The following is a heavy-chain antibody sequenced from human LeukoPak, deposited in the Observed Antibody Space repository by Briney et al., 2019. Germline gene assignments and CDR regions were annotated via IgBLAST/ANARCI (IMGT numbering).Heavy chain of an antibody. J-gene: IGHJ4*02. V-gene: IGHV3-73*01. CDR3: TRRHYGDYVVDN. D-gene: IGHD4-17*01. CDR2: IRSKAHRYAT. Sequence: GGSLRLSCATSWFTFNGSALHWVRQASGQGLEWVGRIRSKAHRYATAYAASVKGRFTVSRDDSKNMAYLQMNSLKTEDTAIYYCTRRHYGDYVVDNWGQGTLVTVSS. CDR1: WFTFNGSA.